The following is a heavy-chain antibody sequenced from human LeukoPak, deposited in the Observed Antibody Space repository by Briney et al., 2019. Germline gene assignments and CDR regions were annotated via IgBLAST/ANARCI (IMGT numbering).Heavy chain of an antibody. Sequence: SEALSLTCTVSGGSFSSYYWSWIRQPAGKGREWIGRIYTSGSTSYNSSLKSRVTMSVDTSKHQVSLKLRSVTAADTAVYYCATGDGYKSFDYWGQGTLVTVSS. CDR3: ATGDGYKSFDY. J-gene: IGHJ4*02. V-gene: IGHV4-4*07. CDR1: GGSFSSYY. D-gene: IGHD5-24*01. CDR2: IYTSGST.